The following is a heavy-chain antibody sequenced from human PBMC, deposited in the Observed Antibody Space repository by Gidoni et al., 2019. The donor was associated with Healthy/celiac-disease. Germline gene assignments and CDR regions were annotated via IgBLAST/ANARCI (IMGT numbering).Heavy chain of an antibody. J-gene: IGHJ5*02. CDR3: ASLLGYEFWSAP. CDR1: GGTFSSYT. CDR2: IIPILGIA. Sequence: QVQLVQSGAEVKNPGSSVKVSCKASGGTFSSYTISWVRQAPGQGLEWMGRIIPILGIANYAQKFQGRVTITADKSTSTAYMELSSLRSEDTAVYYCASLLGYEFWSAPWGQGTLVTVSS. V-gene: IGHV1-69*02. D-gene: IGHD3-3*01.